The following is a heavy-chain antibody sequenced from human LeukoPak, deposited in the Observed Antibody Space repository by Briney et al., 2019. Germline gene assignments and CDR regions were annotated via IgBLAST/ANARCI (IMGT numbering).Heavy chain of an antibody. CDR3: AKYCSGGNCYSGLY. D-gene: IGHD2-15*01. CDR1: GFIFSNYA. Sequence: HPGESLRLSCAASGFIFSNYAMTWVRQAPGKGLQWVSTITSGGNTYYADSVKGRFTISRDNSKNTLYLQMNSLRAEDTAVYHCAKYCSGGNCYSGLYWGQGTLVTVSS. V-gene: IGHV3-23*01. CDR2: ITSGGNT. J-gene: IGHJ4*02.